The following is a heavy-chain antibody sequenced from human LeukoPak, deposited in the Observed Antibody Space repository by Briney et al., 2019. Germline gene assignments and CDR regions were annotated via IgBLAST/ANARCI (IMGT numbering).Heavy chain of an antibody. CDR3: ARGRYGAPWYYYYMDV. D-gene: IGHD4-17*01. CDR1: GGSFSGYY. CDR2: INHSGGT. Sequence: PSETLSLSCAVSGGSFSGYYWNWIRQPPGKGLEWIGEINHSGGTNYNPSLKSRVTISVDTSKNQFSLKLSSVTAADTAVYYCARGRYGAPWYYYYMDVWGKGTAVTVSS. J-gene: IGHJ6*03. V-gene: IGHV4-34*01.